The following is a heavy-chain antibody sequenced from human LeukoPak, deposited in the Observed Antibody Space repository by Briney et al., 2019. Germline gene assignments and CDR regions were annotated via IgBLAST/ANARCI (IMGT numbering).Heavy chain of an antibody. V-gene: IGHV1-2*02. Sequence: VASVKVSCKASGYTFTGYYMHWVRQAPGQGLEWMGWINPNSGGTNYAQKFQGRVTMTRDTSISTAYMELSRLRSDDTAVYYCAREIGSGKQQLVIDYWGQGTLVTVSS. CDR1: GYTFTGYY. D-gene: IGHD6-13*01. CDR3: AREIGSGKQQLVIDY. CDR2: INPNSGGT. J-gene: IGHJ4*02.